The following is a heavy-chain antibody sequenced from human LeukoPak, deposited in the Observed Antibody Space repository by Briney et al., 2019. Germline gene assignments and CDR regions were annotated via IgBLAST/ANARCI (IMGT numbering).Heavy chain of an antibody. D-gene: IGHD3-22*01. V-gene: IGHV1-69*13. J-gene: IGHJ4*02. CDR1: GGTFSSYA. Sequence: SVTVSCKASGGTFSSYAISWVRQAPGQGLEWMGGIILIFGTANYAQKFQGRVTITADESTSTAYMELSSLRSEDTAVYYCARDPPLEFDSSGFFDYWGQGTLVTVSS. CDR2: IILIFGTA. CDR3: ARDPPLEFDSSGFFDY.